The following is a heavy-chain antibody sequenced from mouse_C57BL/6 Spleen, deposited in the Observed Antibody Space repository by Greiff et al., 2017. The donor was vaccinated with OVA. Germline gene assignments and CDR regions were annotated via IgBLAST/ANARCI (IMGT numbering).Heavy chain of an antibody. CDR1: GFSLTSYG. J-gene: IGHJ4*01. CDR2: IWGDGST. CDR3: AIITTVVEGGAMDY. Sequence: VQLQESGPGLVAPSQSLSITCTVSGFSLTSYGVSWVRQPPGKGLEWLGVIWGDGSTNYHSALISRLSISKDNSKSQVFLKLNSLQTDDTATYYCAIITTVVEGGAMDYWGQGTSVTVSS. V-gene: IGHV2-3*01. D-gene: IGHD1-1*01.